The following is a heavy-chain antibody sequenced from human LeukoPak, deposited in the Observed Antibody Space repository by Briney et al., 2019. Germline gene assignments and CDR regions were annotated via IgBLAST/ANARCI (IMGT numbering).Heavy chain of an antibody. CDR3: ARASSSSWRAYYYYSMDV. V-gene: IGHV3-7*01. CDR1: GFTFSNYW. Sequence: GGSLRLSCAASGFTFSNYWMNWVRQAPGKGLEWVANIKQDGSEKYYVDSVKGRFTISRDNAKNSLYLQMNSLRAEDTAVYFCARASSSSWRAYYYYSMDVWGQGTTVTVSS. D-gene: IGHD6-13*01. J-gene: IGHJ6*02. CDR2: IKQDGSEK.